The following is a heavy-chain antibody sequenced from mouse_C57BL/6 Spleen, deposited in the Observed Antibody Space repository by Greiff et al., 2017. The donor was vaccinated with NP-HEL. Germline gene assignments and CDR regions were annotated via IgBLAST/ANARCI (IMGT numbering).Heavy chain of an antibody. Sequence: EVQLQQSGPGLVKPSQSLSLTCSVTGYSITSGYYWNWIRQFPGNKLEWMGYISYDGSNNYNPSLKNRISITRDTSKNQFFLKLNSATTEDTATYYCAREGNSYFDYWGQGTTLTVSS. CDR3: AREGNSYFDY. CDR2: ISYDGSN. J-gene: IGHJ2*01. V-gene: IGHV3-6*01. CDR1: GYSITSGYY. D-gene: IGHD2-1*01.